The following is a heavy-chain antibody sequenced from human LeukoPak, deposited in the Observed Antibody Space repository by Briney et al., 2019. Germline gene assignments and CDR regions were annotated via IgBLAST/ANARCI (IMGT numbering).Heavy chain of an antibody. D-gene: IGHD6-13*01. J-gene: IGHJ4*02. CDR1: GFTFGSYW. V-gene: IGHV3-7*01. Sequence: GGSLRLSCAASGFTFGSYWMSCVRQAPGKGLEWVANIKQDGSEKYYVDSVKGRFTISRDNAKNSLYLQMNSLRAEDTAVYYCARARYSSSWGITSYYFDYWSQGTLVTVSS. CDR2: IKQDGSEK. CDR3: ARARYSSSWGITSYYFDY.